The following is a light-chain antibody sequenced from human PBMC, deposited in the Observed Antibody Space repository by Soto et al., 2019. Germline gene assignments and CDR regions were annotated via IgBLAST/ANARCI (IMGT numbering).Light chain of an antibody. V-gene: IGKV3-15*01. CDR3: QQYNNWPPST. CDR1: QSVSSSY. J-gene: IGKJ5*01. CDR2: GAS. Sequence: EIVLTQSPATLSLSPGERATLSCRASQSVSSSYLAWYQKKPAQAPRLXXYGASSRATGIPARFSGSGSGTELTLTISSLQSEDFAVYYCQQYNNWPPSTFGQGTRLEIK.